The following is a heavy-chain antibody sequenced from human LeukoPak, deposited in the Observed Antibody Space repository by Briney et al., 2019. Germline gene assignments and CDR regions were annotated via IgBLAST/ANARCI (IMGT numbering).Heavy chain of an antibody. CDR3: ARDRDYYDSSGYSDAFDI. V-gene: IGHV3-7*04. CDR1: GFTFSSYW. Sequence: GGSLRLSCAASGFTFSSYWMSWVRQAPGKGLEWVANIKQDGSEKYYVDPVKGRFTISRDNAKNSLYLQMNSLRAEDTAVYYCARDRDYYDSSGYSDAFDIWGQGTMVTVSS. D-gene: IGHD3-22*01. CDR2: IKQDGSEK. J-gene: IGHJ3*02.